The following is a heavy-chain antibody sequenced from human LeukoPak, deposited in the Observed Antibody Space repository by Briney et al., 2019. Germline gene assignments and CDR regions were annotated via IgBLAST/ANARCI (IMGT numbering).Heavy chain of an antibody. CDR1: GFTFSSYS. J-gene: IGHJ2*01. Sequence: GGSLRLSCAASGFTFSSYSMNWVRQAPGKGLEWVSSISSSSSYIYYADSVKGRFTISRDNAKNSLYLQMNSLRAEDTAMYYCARHLNFGGIAAAQPYLDLWGRGTLVIVSS. D-gene: IGHD6-13*01. CDR2: ISSSSSYI. CDR3: ARHLNFGGIAAAQPYLDL. V-gene: IGHV3-21*01.